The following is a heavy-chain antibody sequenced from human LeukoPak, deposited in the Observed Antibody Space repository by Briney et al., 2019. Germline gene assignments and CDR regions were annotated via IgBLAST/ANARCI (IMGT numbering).Heavy chain of an antibody. CDR1: GFPFSSYS. D-gene: IGHD3-10*01. Sequence: GSLRLSCGASGFPFSSYSMNWGRRAPGKGVEWVSSISSSSSYIYYADSVKGRFTISRDNAKNSLYLQMNSLRAEDTAVYYCASTVYGSGRGYFDYWGQGTLVTVSS. CDR2: ISSSSSYI. CDR3: ASTVYGSGRGYFDY. V-gene: IGHV3-21*01. J-gene: IGHJ4*02.